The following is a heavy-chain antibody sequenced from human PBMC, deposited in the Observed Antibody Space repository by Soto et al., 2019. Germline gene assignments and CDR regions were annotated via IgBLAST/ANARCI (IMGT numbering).Heavy chain of an antibody. D-gene: IGHD3-10*01. Sequence: SETLSLTCTVSGGSISSGGYYWSWIRQHPGKGLEWIGYIYYSGSTYYNPSLKSRVTISVDTSKNQFSLKLSSVTAADTAVYYCARSTPSLLWFGEFRYYSDYWGPGTLDTVSS. CDR3: ARSTPSLLWFGEFRYYSDY. V-gene: IGHV4-31*03. J-gene: IGHJ4*02. CDR1: GGSISSGGYY. CDR2: IYYSGST.